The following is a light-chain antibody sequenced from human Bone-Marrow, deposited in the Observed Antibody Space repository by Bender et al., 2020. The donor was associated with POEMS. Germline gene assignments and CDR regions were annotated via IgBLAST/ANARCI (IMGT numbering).Light chain of an antibody. CDR3: QVWDSDTDHVV. CDR2: DDG. Sequence: SYVLTQPPSVSVAPGQTATITCGGNNVGTKAVHWYQQKPGQAPVLVVYDDGDRPSGIPEGFSGSKSGSTASLIISRVEVGAEADYYCQVWDSDTDHVVFGGGTKLTVL. V-gene: IGLV3-21*02. CDR1: NVGTKA. J-gene: IGLJ2*01.